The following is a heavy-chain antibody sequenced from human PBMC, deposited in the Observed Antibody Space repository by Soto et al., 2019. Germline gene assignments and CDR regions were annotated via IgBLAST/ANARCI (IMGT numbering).Heavy chain of an antibody. CDR3: ARDKGVGIAALS. Sequence: EVQLVESGGGLVKPGGSLRLSCAASGFTFSSYSMNWVRQAPGKGLEWVSSISSSSSYIYYADSVKGRFTISRDNAKNSLYLQMNSLRAEDTAVYYCARDKGVGIAALSWGQGTLVTVSS. D-gene: IGHD6-13*01. CDR2: ISSSSSYI. V-gene: IGHV3-21*01. CDR1: GFTFSSYS. J-gene: IGHJ4*02.